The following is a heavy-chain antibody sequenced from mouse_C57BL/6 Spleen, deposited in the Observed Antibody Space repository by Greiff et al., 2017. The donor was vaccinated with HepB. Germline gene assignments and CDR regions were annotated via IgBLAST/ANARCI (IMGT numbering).Heavy chain of an antibody. CDR2: ISDGGSYT. D-gene: IGHD1-1*01. V-gene: IGHV5-4*01. Sequence: EVMLVESGGGLVKPGGSLKLSCAASGFTFSSYAMSWVRQTPEKRLEWVATISDGGSYTYYPDNVKGRFTISRDNAKNNLYLQMSHLKSEDTAMYYCAREITTVVATYWYFDVWGTGTTVTVSS. CDR3: AREITTVVATYWYFDV. J-gene: IGHJ1*03. CDR1: GFTFSSYA.